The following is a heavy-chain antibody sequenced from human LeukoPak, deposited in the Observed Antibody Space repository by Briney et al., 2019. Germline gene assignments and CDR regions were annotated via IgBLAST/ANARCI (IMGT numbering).Heavy chain of an antibody. D-gene: IGHD6-6*01. V-gene: IGHV4-34*01. CDR1: GGSFSGYY. J-gene: IGHJ6*03. Sequence: SETLSLTCAVYGGSFSGYYWSWIRQPPGKGLEWIGEINHSGSTNYNPSLKSRVTISVDTSKNQVSLKLSSVTAADTAVYFCARDWGVGGRPGYMDVWGKGTTVTVSS. CDR2: INHSGST. CDR3: ARDWGVGGRPGYMDV.